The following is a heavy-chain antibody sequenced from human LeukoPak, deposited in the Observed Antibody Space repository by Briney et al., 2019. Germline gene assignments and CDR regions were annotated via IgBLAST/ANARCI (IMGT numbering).Heavy chain of an antibody. Sequence: ASVKVSCKASGYTFTGYYRHWVRQAPGQGLEWMGWINPNSGGTYYAQKFQGRVTMTRDTSISTAYTELSRLRSDDTAVYYCARECRSTSCYGGGPYYYYYGMDVWGQGTTVTDAS. CDR1: GYTFTGYY. CDR3: ARECRSTSCYGGGPYYYYYGMDV. D-gene: IGHD2-2*01. J-gene: IGHJ6*02. CDR2: INPNSGGT. V-gene: IGHV1-2*02.